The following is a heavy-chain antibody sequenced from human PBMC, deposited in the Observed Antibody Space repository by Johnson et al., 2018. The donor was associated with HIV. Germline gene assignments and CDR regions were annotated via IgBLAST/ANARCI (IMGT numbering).Heavy chain of an antibody. V-gene: IGHV3-15*01. CDR2: IKSKTDGGTT. Sequence: VQLVESRGGLVKPGGSLRLSCAASGFTFSNAWMSWVRQAPGKGLEWVGRIKSKTDGGTTDYAAPVKGRFTISRDDSKNTLYLQMNSLKTEDTAVYYCTTAASSSWYGEDAVDSWGQGTMVTVSS. D-gene: IGHD6-13*01. CDR1: GFTFSNAW. J-gene: IGHJ3*02. CDR3: TTAASSSWYGEDAVDS.